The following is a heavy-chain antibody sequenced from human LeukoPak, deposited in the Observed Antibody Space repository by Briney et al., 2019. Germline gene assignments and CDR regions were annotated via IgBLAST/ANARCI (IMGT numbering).Heavy chain of an antibody. CDR3: ARVVGLTGYSSSWYSGYYCYMDV. CDR1: GGTFSSYA. J-gene: IGHJ6*03. V-gene: IGHV1-69*06. CDR2: IIPIFGTT. D-gene: IGHD6-13*01. Sequence: GASVKVSCKASGGTFSSYAISWVRQAPGQGLEWMGGIIPIFGTTNYAQKFQDRVTITADKSTSTAYMELSSLRSEDTAVYYCARVVGLTGYSSSWYSGYYCYMDVWGKGTTVTVSS.